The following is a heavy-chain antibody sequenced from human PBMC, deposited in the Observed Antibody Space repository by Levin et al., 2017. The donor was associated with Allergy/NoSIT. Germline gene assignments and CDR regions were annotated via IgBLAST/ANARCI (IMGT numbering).Heavy chain of an antibody. J-gene: IGHJ3*02. CDR1: GFTFSRYW. CDR3: ARPRGGDLSFSGAFDI. D-gene: IGHD3-16*02. Sequence: LSGGSLRLSCAASGFTFSRYWMYWVRQAPGKGLVWVSRINNDGRRTMYADSVKGRFTISRDNAKNTLYLQMTSLRAEDTAVYYCARPRGGDLSFSGAFDIWGQGTMVTVSS. CDR2: INNDGRRT. V-gene: IGHV3-74*03.